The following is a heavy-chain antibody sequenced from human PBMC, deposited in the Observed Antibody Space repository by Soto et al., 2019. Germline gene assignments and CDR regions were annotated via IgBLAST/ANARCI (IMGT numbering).Heavy chain of an antibody. V-gene: IGHV1-3*01. CDR3: ARGDTIFGVVIYDY. D-gene: IGHD3-3*01. Sequence: ASVEVSCKASGYTFTSYAMHWVRQAPGQRLEWMGWINAGNGNTKYSQKFQGRVTITRDTSASTAYMELSSLRSEDTAVYYCARGDTIFGVVIYDYWGQGTLVTVSS. CDR1: GYTFTSYA. J-gene: IGHJ4*02. CDR2: INAGNGNT.